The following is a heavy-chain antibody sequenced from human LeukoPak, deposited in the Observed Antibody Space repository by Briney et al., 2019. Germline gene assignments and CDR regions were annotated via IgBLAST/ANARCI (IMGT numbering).Heavy chain of an antibody. CDR2: IKHNADEL. D-gene: IGHD3-16*01. CDR1: GFTFSSYW. V-gene: IGHV3-7*01. Sequence: PGGSLRLSCAASGFTFSSYWMTWVRQAPGKGLEWVANIKHNADELNYVDSVEDRFTISRDNAKNSLYLHMTGLRAEDTAVYYCARELRTFDSWGQGTLVSLFS. CDR3: ARELRTFDS. J-gene: IGHJ4*02.